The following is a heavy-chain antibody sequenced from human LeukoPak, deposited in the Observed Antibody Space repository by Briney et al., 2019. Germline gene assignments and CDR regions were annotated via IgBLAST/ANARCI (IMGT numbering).Heavy chain of an antibody. CDR1: GGTFSSYA. CDR2: IIPIFGTA. D-gene: IGHD5-18*01. CDR3: ASADTAMVRGFDY. Sequence: SVKVSCKASGGTFSSYAISWVRQAPGQGLEWMGGIIPIFGTANYAQKFQGRVTITADKSTSTAYMELSSLRSEDTAVYYCASADTAMVRGFDYWGQGTLVTVSS. V-gene: IGHV1-69*06. J-gene: IGHJ4*02.